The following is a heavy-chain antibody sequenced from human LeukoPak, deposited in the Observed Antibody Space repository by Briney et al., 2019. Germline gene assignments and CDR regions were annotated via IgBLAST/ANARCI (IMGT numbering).Heavy chain of an antibody. V-gene: IGHV3-15*01. J-gene: IGHJ5*02. CDR1: GFTFSDYY. CDR2: IKSKTDGETR. CDR3: TKEASGALDP. Sequence: GGSLRLSCAASGFTFSDYYMNWIRQAPGKGLEWVGRIKSKTDGETRDYAAPVKGRFTISRDDSKNTVYLQMNSLKSEDTAVYYCTKEASGALDPWGQGTLVTVSS. D-gene: IGHD3-10*01.